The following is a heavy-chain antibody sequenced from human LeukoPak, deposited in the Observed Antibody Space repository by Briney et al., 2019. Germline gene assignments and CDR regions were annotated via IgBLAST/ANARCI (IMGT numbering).Heavy chain of an antibody. D-gene: IGHD1-1*01. V-gene: IGHV4-59*01. CDR3: AREGTAGTNLNWFDP. CDR1: GGSISSYY. Sequence: PAETLSLTCTVSGGSISSYYWSWIRQPPGKGLEWIGYISYSGSTNFNPSLKSRVTISVDTSKNQFSLKLSSVTAADTAVYYCAREGTAGTNLNWFDPWGQGTLVTVSS. J-gene: IGHJ5*02. CDR2: ISYSGST.